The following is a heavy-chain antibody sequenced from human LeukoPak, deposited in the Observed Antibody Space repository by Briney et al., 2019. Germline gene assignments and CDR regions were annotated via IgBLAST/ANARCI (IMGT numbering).Heavy chain of an antibody. V-gene: IGHV3-30*04. Sequence: PGRSLRLSCAASGFRFNDYAMHWVRQAAGKGLEWVAVISYDGNNKYYADSVKGRFTISRDNSKNTLYLQMNSLRAEDTAVYYCAREGIAAAGQFDYWGQGTLVTVSS. CDR1: GFRFNDYA. J-gene: IGHJ4*02. CDR3: AREGIAAAGQFDY. CDR2: ISYDGNNK. D-gene: IGHD6-13*01.